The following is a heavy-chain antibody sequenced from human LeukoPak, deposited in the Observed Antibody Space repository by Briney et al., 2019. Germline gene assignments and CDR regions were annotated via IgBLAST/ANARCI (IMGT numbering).Heavy chain of an antibody. CDR2: ISGSGGST. CDR1: GFTFSSYA. J-gene: IGHJ4*02. CDR3: AKGVEAVAGTPSFSDY. Sequence: GGSLRLSCAASGFTFSSYAMSWVRQAPGKGLEWVSAISGSGGSTYYADSVKGRFTISRDNSKNTLYLQMNSLRAEDTAVYYCAKGVEAVAGTPSFSDYWGQGTLVTVSS. D-gene: IGHD6-19*01. V-gene: IGHV3-23*01.